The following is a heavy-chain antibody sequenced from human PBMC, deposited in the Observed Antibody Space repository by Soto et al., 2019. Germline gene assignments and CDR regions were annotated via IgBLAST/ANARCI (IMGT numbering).Heavy chain of an antibody. Sequence: SETLSLTCTVSGGSISSGGYYWSWIRQHPGKGLEWIGYIYYSGSTYYNPSLKSRVTISVDTSKNQFSLKLSSVTAADTAVYYCARDGGVIGPSFTFDYWGQGTLVTVSS. CDR2: IYYSGST. CDR3: ARDGGVIGPSFTFDY. J-gene: IGHJ4*02. D-gene: IGHD3-16*01. CDR1: GGSISSGGYY. V-gene: IGHV4-31*03.